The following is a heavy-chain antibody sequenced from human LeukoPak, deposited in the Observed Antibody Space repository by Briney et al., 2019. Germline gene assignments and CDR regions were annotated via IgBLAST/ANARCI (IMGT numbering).Heavy chain of an antibody. CDR3: ARGGGVDTAMARDDAFDV. V-gene: IGHV3-74*01. D-gene: IGHD5-18*01. CDR2: INSDGSST. J-gene: IGHJ3*01. Sequence: QPGGSLRLSCAASGFTFSSYWMHWVRQAPGKGLVWVSRINSDGSSTRYADSVKGRFTISRDNAKNTLYLQMNSLRAEDTAAYYCARGGGVDTAMARDDAFDVWGQGTMVTVSS. CDR1: GFTFSSYW.